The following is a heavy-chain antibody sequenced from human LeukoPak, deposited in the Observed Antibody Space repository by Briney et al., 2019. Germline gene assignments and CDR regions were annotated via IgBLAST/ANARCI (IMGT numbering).Heavy chain of an antibody. CDR1: GFTFSSYA. J-gene: IGHJ4*02. D-gene: IGHD6-6*01. V-gene: IGHV3-30-3*01. Sequence: GGSLRLSCAASGFTFSSYAMHWVRQAPGKGLEWVAVISYDGSNKYYADSVKGRFTISRDNAKNTLYLQMNSLRAEDTAVYYCARGKLAAQDYWGQGTLVTVSS. CDR2: ISYDGSNK. CDR3: ARGKLAAQDY.